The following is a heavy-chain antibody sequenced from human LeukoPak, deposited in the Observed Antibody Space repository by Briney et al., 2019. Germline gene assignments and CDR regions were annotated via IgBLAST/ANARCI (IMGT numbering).Heavy chain of an antibody. V-gene: IGHV4-59*08. CDR1: GGSISSYY. Sequence: SETLSLTCTVSGGSISSYYWSWIRQPPGKGLEWIGYIYYSGSTNYNPSLKSRVAISVDTSKNQFSLKLSSVTAADTAVYYCARTNWGFYFDYWGQGTLVTVSS. CDR2: IYYSGST. CDR3: ARTNWGFYFDY. J-gene: IGHJ4*02. D-gene: IGHD7-27*01.